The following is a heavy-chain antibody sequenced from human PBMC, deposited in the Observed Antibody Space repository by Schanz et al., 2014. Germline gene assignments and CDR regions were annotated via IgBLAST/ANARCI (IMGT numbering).Heavy chain of an antibody. J-gene: IGHJ4*02. D-gene: IGHD3-3*01. Sequence: VQLVESGGGLVQPGGSLRLSCSASGFTFSIYAMHWVRQAPGKGLEYVSAISHDGYSTYYADSVKGRFTISRDNAKNSLYLQMDSLRAEDTAVYYCVRDSFFAFDYWGQGTLVTVSS. CDR1: GFTFSIYA. CDR2: ISHDGYST. V-gene: IGHV3-64*04. CDR3: VRDSFFAFDY.